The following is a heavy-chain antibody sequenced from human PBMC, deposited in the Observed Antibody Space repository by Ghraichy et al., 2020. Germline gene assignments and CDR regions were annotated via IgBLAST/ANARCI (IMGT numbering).Heavy chain of an antibody. J-gene: IGHJ6*02. CDR2: ISSSSYI. V-gene: IGHV3-21*01. CDR1: GFTFSSYS. D-gene: IGHD5-18*01. Sequence: GGSLRLSCAASGFTFSSYSMNWVRQAPGKGLEWVSSISSSSYIYYADSVKGRFTISRDNAKNSLYLQMNSLRAEDTAVYYCARDGDTAMVSSGYYYYGMDVWGQGTTVTVSS. CDR3: ARDGDTAMVSSGYYYYGMDV.